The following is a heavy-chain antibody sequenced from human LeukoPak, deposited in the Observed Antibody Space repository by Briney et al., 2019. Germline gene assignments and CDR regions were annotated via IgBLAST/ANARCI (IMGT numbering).Heavy chain of an antibody. V-gene: IGHV3-33*06. Sequence: GRSLRLSCAASGFSFSSYGMHWVRQAPGKGLEWVVIIWSDGSNKYYADSMKGRFTISRDNSKNTLYLQMNSLRAEDTAVYYCAKTGSSSWGYFDYWGQGTLVTVSS. J-gene: IGHJ4*02. CDR2: IWSDGSNK. CDR1: GFSFSSYG. D-gene: IGHD6-13*01. CDR3: AKTGSSSWGYFDY.